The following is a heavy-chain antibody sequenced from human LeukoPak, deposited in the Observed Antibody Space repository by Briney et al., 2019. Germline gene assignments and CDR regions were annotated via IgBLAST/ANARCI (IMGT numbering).Heavy chain of an antibody. CDR2: IYTSGST. V-gene: IGHV4-4*07. CDR1: GGSISSYY. J-gene: IGHJ6*02. Sequence: SETLSLTCTVSGGSISSYYWSWIRQPAGKGLEWIGRIYTSGSTNYNPSLKSRVTMSVDTSKNQFSLKLSSVTAADTAVYYCARVFWSGYSGYYYYGMDVWGQGTTVTVSS. CDR3: ARVFWSGYSGYYYYGMDV. D-gene: IGHD3-3*01.